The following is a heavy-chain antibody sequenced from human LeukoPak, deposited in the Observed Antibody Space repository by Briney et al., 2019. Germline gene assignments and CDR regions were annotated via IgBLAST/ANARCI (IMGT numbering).Heavy chain of an antibody. V-gene: IGHV3-30*02. J-gene: IGHJ4*02. CDR1: GFTFSSSA. CDR2: IAHHGNNK. D-gene: IGHD2-8*02. CDR3: AKDGSWSCTD. Sequence: PGGSLRLSCGASGFTFSSSAMHWVRQGPGKGLEWVAYIAHHGNNKYYADSVKGRFTISRDNSKGSLYLRMNSLRADDTAVYYCAKDGSWSCTDWGQGTLVRVSS.